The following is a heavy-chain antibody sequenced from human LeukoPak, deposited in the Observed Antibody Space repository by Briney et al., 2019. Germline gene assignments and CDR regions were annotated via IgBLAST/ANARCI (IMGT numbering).Heavy chain of an antibody. CDR2: IYWDEYK. CDR1: GFSLSTSGVG. CDR3: AHSGYSYYFDY. V-gene: IGHV2-5*02. Sequence: EPGPTLVNPTQTLTLTRTFSGFSLSTSGVGVGWIRQPPAKALEWLALIYWDEYKRYTPSLKSRLTINKDTSKNQVVLTMTNMDPVDTATYYCAHSGYSYYFDYWGQGTLVTVSS. J-gene: IGHJ4*02. D-gene: IGHD6-13*01.